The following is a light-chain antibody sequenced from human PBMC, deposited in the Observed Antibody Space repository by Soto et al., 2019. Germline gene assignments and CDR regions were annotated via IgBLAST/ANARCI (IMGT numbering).Light chain of an antibody. V-gene: IGKV1-39*01. Sequence: DIQMTQSPSSLSASVGDRVTITCRASQSISTYLNWYEQKPGKAPKLLIYAASSLQSGVPSRFSGSGSGTYFTLTISSLQPEDFATYYCQQNYNIPRTFGQGTKVEIK. CDR3: QQNYNIPRT. CDR2: AAS. J-gene: IGKJ1*01. CDR1: QSISTY.